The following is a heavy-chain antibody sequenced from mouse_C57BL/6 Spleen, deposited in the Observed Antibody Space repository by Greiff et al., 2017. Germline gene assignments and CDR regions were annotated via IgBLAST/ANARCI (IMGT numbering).Heavy chain of an antibody. J-gene: IGHJ1*03. CDR3: ARHSTTVVGYFDV. Sequence: EVKLVESGGDLVKPGGSLKLSCAASGFNFSSYGMSLVRHTPDTRLDWVATISSGGSYSYSPDSVKGLCTIARDNAKNTLNLQMSRLKAEDTAMYYWARHSTTVVGYFDVWGTGTTVTVSS. CDR2: ISSGGSYS. D-gene: IGHD1-1*01. V-gene: IGHV5-6*01. CDR1: GFNFSSYG.